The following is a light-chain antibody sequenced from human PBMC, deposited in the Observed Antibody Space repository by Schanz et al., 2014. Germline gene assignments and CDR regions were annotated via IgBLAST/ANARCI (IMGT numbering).Light chain of an antibody. CDR1: SSDVGNYNY. J-gene: IGLJ1*01. Sequence: QSALTQPPSASGSPGQSVTISCTGTSSDVGNYNYVSWYQQHPGKAPKLMIYDVSNRPSGVSHRFSGSKSGNTASLTISGLQAEDEADYYCSSYTGSSPLFVFGTGTKLTVL. V-gene: IGLV2-14*03. CDR2: DVS. CDR3: SSYTGSSPLFV.